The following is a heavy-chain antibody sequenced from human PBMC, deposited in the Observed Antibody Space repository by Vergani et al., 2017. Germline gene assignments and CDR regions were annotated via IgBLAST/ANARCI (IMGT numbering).Heavy chain of an antibody. J-gene: IGHJ4*02. D-gene: IGHD2-2*01. CDR2: IYHSGST. CDR1: GYSISSGYY. Sequence: QVQLQESGPGLVKPSETLSLTCAVSGYSISSGYYWGWIRQPPGKGLEWIGSIYHSGSTYYNPSLKSRVTISVDTSKNQFSLKLSSVTAADTAVYYCARESCSSTSCPFDYWGQGTLVTVSS. CDR3: ARESCSSTSCPFDY. V-gene: IGHV4-38-2*02.